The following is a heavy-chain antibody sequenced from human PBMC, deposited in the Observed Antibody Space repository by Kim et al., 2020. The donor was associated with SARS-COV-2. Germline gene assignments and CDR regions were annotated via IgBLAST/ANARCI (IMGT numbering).Heavy chain of an antibody. D-gene: IGHD3-22*01. CDR3: AKARQREIVVVITTAYFYGMAV. J-gene: IGHJ6*02. CDR1: GFTFSSYA. V-gene: IGHV3-23*01. CDR2: ISGSGGST. Sequence: GGSLRLSCAASGFTFSSYAMSWVRQAPGKGLEWVSAISGSGGSTYYADSVKGRFTISRDNSKNTLSLQMNSLRAEDTAVYYCAKARQREIVVVITTAYFYGMAVWAQGPTVTVSS.